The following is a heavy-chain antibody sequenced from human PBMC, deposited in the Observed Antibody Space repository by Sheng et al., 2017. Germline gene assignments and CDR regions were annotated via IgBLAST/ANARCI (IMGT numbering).Heavy chain of an antibody. CDR2: ISYDGSNK. Sequence: QVQLVESGGGVVQPGRSLRLSCAASGFTFSSYAMHWVRQAPGKGLEWVAVISYDGSNKYYADSVKGRFTISRDNSKNTLYLQMNSLRAEDTAVYYCARDRVTSLSAAYYFDYWGQGTLVTVSS. CDR3: ARDRVTSLSAAYYFDY. V-gene: IGHV3-30*04. D-gene: IGHD2-21*02. J-gene: IGHJ4*02. CDR1: GFTFSSYA.